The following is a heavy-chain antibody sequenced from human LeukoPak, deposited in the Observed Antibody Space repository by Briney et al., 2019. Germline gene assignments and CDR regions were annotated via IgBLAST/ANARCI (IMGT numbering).Heavy chain of an antibody. CDR3: AGGPGYCTGGTCFDY. CDR1: GFIFSTYD. D-gene: IGHD2-8*02. Sequence: GGSLRLSCAASGFIFSTYDMHWVRQAPGKGLEWVAVISYDRSNKYYADSVKGRFTISRDNSKNTLFLQMNSLRAEDTAVYYCAGGPGYCTGGTCFDYWGQGTLVTVSS. CDR2: ISYDRSNK. V-gene: IGHV3-30*03. J-gene: IGHJ4*02.